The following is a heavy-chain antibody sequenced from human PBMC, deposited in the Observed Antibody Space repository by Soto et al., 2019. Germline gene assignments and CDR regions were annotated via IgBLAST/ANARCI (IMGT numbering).Heavy chain of an antibody. CDR1: GFTFDDYA. CDR3: AKDVCSRSTTSCYTRLDF. D-gene: IGHD2-2*02. Sequence: PGGSLRLSCAASGFTFDDYAMHWVRQAPGKGLEWVSLISWDGGRTYYADSVRGRFIVSRDSSKNPLYLQMSSLRVEDTALYYCAKDVCSRSTTSCYTRLDFWGQGALVTVSS. J-gene: IGHJ4*02. V-gene: IGHV3-43D*04. CDR2: ISWDGGRT.